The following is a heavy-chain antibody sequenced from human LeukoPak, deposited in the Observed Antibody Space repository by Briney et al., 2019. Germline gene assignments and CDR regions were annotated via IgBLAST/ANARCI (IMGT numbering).Heavy chain of an antibody. V-gene: IGHV4-59*01. CDR3: ARLYCSGGSCYGWFDP. D-gene: IGHD2-15*01. J-gene: IGHJ5*02. CDR1: GGSISGYY. CDR2: IYYSGST. Sequence: SETLSLTCTVSGGSISGYYWSWIRQPPGKGLEWIGYIYYSGSTNYNPSLKSRVTISVDTSKNQFSLKLSSVTAADTAVYYCARLYCSGGSCYGWFDPWGQGTLVTVSS.